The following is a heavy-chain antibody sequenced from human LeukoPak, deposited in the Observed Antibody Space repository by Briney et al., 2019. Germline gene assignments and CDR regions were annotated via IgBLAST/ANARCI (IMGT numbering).Heavy chain of an antibody. J-gene: IGHJ4*02. D-gene: IGHD3-3*01. CDR2: VTGSSTYI. CDR1: GVVFSSST. V-gene: IGHV3-21*06. CDR3: AASTILRSPFDY. Sequence: RGSLRVSCAASGVVFSSSTINWVRQALGRRVEWVSSVTGSSTYIYYAHSVQGRFTISRDNGKNSLYLQMSSLSAEDTAVYYCAASTILRSPFDYWGQGTLVSVSS.